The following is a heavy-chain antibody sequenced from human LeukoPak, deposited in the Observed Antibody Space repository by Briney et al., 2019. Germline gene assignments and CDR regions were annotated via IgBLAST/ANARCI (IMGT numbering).Heavy chain of an antibody. Sequence: SETLSLTCTVSGGSISSSSYYWGWIRQPPGKGLEWIGSIYYSGSTYYNPSLKSRVTISVDTSKNQFSLKPSFATAADTAVYYCARLGAVAGTRPLPESWGQGTLVTVSS. V-gene: IGHV4-39*01. CDR2: IYYSGST. D-gene: IGHD6-19*01. CDR3: ARLGAVAGTRPLPES. J-gene: IGHJ4*02. CDR1: GGSISSSSYY.